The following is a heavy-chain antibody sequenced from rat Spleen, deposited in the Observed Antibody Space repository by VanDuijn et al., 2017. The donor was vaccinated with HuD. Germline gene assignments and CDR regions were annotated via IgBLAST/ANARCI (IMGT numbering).Heavy chain of an antibody. CDR1: GFTFSSFA. CDR2: ISISGGTT. V-gene: IGHV5S23*01. CDR3: ARHRSYYSSYVYAFDY. J-gene: IGHJ2*01. Sequence: EVKLVESGGALVQPGRSLKLSCAASGFTFSSFAMAWVRQAPKKGLEWVASISISGGTTYYRDSVKGRFIISRDNAKNTLYLQMDSLRSEDTATYYCARHRSYYSSYVYAFDYWGQGVMVTVSS. D-gene: IGHD1-2*01.